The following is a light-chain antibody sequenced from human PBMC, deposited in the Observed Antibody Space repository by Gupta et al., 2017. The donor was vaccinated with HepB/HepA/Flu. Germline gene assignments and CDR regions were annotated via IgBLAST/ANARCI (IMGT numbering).Light chain of an antibody. CDR1: SFNIGAGYD. V-gene: IGLV1-40*01. CDR3: QSYDSSRSGVV. CDR2: GNS. Sequence: QSVLTQPPSVSGAAGQRVTISCTGSSFNIGAGYDVHWYQQLPGTAPKLLIYGNSNRPSGVPDRFSGSKSGTSASLAITGLQAEDEADYYCQSYDSSRSGVVFGGGTKLTVL. J-gene: IGLJ2*01.